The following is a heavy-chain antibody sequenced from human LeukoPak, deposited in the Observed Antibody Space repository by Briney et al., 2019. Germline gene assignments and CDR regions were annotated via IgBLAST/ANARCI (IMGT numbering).Heavy chain of an antibody. CDR3: ARVDSSGYFYFGY. J-gene: IGHJ4*01. CDR1: GXSVSSNY. D-gene: IGHD3-22*01. CDR2: IYSGDST. Sequence: PGGSLRLSWAASGXSVSSNYMSWARQAPGKGLEWVSIIYSGDSTYYADSVKGRFTISRDNSKNTLFLQMNSLRAEDTAVYHCARVDSSGYFYFGYWGQGTLVTVAS. V-gene: IGHV3-53*01.